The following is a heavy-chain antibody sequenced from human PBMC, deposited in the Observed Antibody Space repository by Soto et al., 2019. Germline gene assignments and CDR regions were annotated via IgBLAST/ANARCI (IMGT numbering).Heavy chain of an antibody. V-gene: IGHV3-7*03. CDR3: ARDKFIGSYYIRGVTYIFDS. CDR1: GFTFTDYW. D-gene: IGHD3-10*02. CDR2: IRQDESEK. J-gene: IGHJ4*02. Sequence: EVQLVESGGGLVRPGGSLRLSCAASGFTFTDYWMSWVRQAPGKGLEWVANIRQDESEKNYVDSVKGRFTISRDNAKNSLYLQMNSLRDEDTAVYYCARDKFIGSYYIRGVTYIFDSWGQGTQVTVSS.